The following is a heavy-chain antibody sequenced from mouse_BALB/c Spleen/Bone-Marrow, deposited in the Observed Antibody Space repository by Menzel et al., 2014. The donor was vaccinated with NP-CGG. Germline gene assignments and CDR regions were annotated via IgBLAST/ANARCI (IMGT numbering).Heavy chain of an antibody. Sequence: VQLQQSGAELVRPGTSVKMSCKALGYTFTNYWIGWVKQRPGYGFGWIGVIYPGGGYTNYNEKFKGKATLTADTSSSTAYMQLGSLTSEDSAIYYCARGHYLDYWGQGTTLTVSS. D-gene: IGHD3-3*01. CDR2: IYPGGGYT. CDR1: GYTFTNYW. CDR3: ARGHYLDY. J-gene: IGHJ2*01. V-gene: IGHV1-63*02.